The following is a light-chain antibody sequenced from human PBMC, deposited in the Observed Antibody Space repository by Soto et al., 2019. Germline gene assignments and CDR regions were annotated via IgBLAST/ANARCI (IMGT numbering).Light chain of an antibody. CDR3: QPYSSRST. CDR2: DAS. CDR1: QSISNR. Sequence: DIHMTQSPSTLPASVGDRVTITCRASQSISNRLAWYQQKPGKAPNLLIYDASSLQSGVPSRFSGSGFGTEFTLTIISLQPGEFATYYCQPYSSRSTFGQGTKVDIK. V-gene: IGKV1-5*01. J-gene: IGKJ1*01.